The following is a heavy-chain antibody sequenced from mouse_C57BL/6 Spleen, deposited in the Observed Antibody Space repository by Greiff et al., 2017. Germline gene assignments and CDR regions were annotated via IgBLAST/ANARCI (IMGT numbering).Heavy chain of an antibody. J-gene: IGHJ3*01. CDR3: AIEEANWVAY. V-gene: IGHV1-74*01. CDR1: GYTFTSYW. Sequence: QVHVKQPGAELVKPGASVKVSCKASGYTFTSYWMHWVKQRPGHGLEWIGRIHPSDSDTNYNQKFKGKATLTVDKSSSTAYMQLSSLTSEDSAVYYCAIEEANWVAYWGQGTLVTVSA. CDR2: IHPSDSDT. D-gene: IGHD6-1*01.